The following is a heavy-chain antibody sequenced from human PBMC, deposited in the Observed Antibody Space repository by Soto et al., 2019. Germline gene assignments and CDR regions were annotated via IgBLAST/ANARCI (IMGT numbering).Heavy chain of an antibody. V-gene: IGHV3-15*07. Sequence: GGSLRLSFAASGFTFSNAWMNWVRKAPGKGLEWVGRIKSKTDGGTTDYAAPVKGRFTISRDDSKNTLYLQMNSLKTEDTAVYYCTTVSPITIFGVEENYYYYGMDVWGQGTTVTVSS. CDR1: GFTFSNAW. CDR2: IKSKTDGGTT. J-gene: IGHJ6*02. D-gene: IGHD3-3*01. CDR3: TTVSPITIFGVEENYYYYGMDV.